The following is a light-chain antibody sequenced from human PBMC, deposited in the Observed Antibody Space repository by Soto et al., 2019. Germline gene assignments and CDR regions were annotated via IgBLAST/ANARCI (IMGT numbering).Light chain of an antibody. CDR1: QSVMSN. CDR2: GAF. J-gene: IGKJ1*01. Sequence: EIVMTQSPVTLSVSPGERATLSCRASQSVMSNFAWYQQKPGPAPNLLIYGAFTRATGIPARFSGTGSSTEFSLTIGSLQSEDFARYDCQQYNDWPLTFGQWTKVE. CDR3: QQYNDWPLT. V-gene: IGKV3-15*01.